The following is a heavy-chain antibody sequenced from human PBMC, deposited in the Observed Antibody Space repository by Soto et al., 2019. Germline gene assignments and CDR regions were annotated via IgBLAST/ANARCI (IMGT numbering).Heavy chain of an antibody. CDR2: IYWDDDK. CDR3: AHRTATLTWWFDP. CDR1: GFSLTTSGVG. Sequence: QITLKESGPTLVKPTQTLTLTCTFSGFSLTTSGVGVGWIRQPPGKALEWLALIYWDDDKRYSPSLKSRLTIHKDTTKNPVVLTLTNIYPADTATYFCAHRTATLTWWFDPWGQGTLVTVSS. J-gene: IGHJ5*02. V-gene: IGHV2-5*02. D-gene: IGHD4-17*01.